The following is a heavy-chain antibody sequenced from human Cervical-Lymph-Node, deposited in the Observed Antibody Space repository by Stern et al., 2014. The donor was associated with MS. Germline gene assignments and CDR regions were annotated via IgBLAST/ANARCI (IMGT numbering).Heavy chain of an antibody. CDR1: GYTFTSHD. CDR3: ARGDYSNYYYYFAMDV. D-gene: IGHD4-11*01. Sequence: VQLVQSGARLKNPGAPVRVPSKASGYTFTSHDINWGRRATGQGLGGMGGMNPNSGNTGYAQKFQGRVTMTRNTSISTAYMELSSLRSEDTAVYYCARGDYSNYYYYFAMDVWGQGTTVTVSS. J-gene: IGHJ6*02. CDR2: MNPNSGNT. V-gene: IGHV1-8*01.